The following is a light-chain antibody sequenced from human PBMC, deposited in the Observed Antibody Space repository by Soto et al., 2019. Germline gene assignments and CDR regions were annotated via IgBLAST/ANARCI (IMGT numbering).Light chain of an antibody. Sequence: DVQMTQSPSSLSASVGDRITITCQASQDIGKFLNWYQQKPGKAPKILIYDGSNLETGVPGRFSGGGSGTHFTVTISSLQPEDIGTYYCQQYDNVVFTFGPGTKVDLK. V-gene: IGKV1-33*01. CDR2: DGS. J-gene: IGKJ3*01. CDR3: QQYDNVVFT. CDR1: QDIGKF.